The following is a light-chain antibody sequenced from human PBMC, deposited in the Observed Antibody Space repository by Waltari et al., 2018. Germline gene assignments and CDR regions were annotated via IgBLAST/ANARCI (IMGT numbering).Light chain of an antibody. J-gene: IGLJ2*01. V-gene: IGLV2-14*01. CDR1: SSDIGGYHY. CDR3: ASYTTTRTVV. CDR2: DVA. Sequence: QSALTQPPSVSGSPGQSITISCTRTSSDIGGYHYVSWYQQHPGKAPKLMIFDVARWPTGVSNRFSGSKSGNTASLTISGLQAEDEADYYCASYTTTRTVVFGGGTKVTVL.